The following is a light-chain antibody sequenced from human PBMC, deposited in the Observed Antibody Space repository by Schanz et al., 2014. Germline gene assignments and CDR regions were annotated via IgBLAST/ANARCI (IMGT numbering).Light chain of an antibody. V-gene: IGLV2-14*01. CDR3: TSYTSSSTRV. Sequence: QSALTQPASVSGSPGQSITISCTGTSSDVGGYNYVSWYQQHPGKAPKLMMYEVTKRPSGVPDRFSGSKSGNTASLTISGLQAEDEADYYCTSYTSSSTRVFGGGTKVTVL. CDR2: EVT. J-gene: IGLJ3*02. CDR1: SSDVGGYNY.